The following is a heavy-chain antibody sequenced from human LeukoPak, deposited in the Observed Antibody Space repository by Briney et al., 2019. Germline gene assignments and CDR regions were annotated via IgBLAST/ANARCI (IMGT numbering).Heavy chain of an antibody. CDR3: ARAGYSYGPRGFDY. CDR2: ISSSSTYI. D-gene: IGHD5-18*01. J-gene: IGHJ4*02. Sequence: PGGSLRLSCAASEFTFSSYSMNWVRQAPGKGLEWVSSISSSSTYIYYADSVKGRFTISRDNAKNSLYLQMNRLRAEDTAVYYCARAGYSYGPRGFDYWGQGTLATVSS. V-gene: IGHV3-21*01. CDR1: EFTFSSYS.